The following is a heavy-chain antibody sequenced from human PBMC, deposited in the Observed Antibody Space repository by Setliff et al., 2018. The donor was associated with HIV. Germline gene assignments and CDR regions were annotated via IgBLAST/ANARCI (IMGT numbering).Heavy chain of an antibody. V-gene: IGHV1-18*01. CDR3: ARVIVDFDSSGFYYFDS. CDR2: NIAFNGKT. D-gene: IGHD3-22*01. Sequence: ASVKVSCKTSGYTSNSYGISWVRQAPGQGLEWVGLNIAFNGKTNSAPKFQGRVIMTTDTSTSTAHMELRSLRSDDTAIYYCARVIVDFDSSGFYYFDSWGPGILVTV. CDR1: GYTSNSYG. J-gene: IGHJ4*02.